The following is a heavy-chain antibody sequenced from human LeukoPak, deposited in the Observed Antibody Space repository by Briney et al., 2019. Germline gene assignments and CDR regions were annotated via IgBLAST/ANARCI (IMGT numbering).Heavy chain of an antibody. CDR1: GNSFTNYW. V-gene: IGHV5-51*01. CDR2: IYPDDSDT. Sequence: GESLMISCKGSGNSFTNYWIGWVRQMPGRGLEWMGSIYPDDSDTRYGPSFEGQVTISADKSINTAYLQWSSLKAADTAIYYCARHARYCSSTSCGPPSYWGQGTLVTVSS. D-gene: IGHD2-2*01. J-gene: IGHJ4*02. CDR3: ARHARYCSSTSCGPPSY.